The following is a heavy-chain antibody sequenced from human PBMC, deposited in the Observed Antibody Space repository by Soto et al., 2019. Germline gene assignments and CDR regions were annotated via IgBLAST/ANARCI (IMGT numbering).Heavy chain of an antibody. CDR1: GFTFSSYW. Sequence: PGGSLRLSCAASGFTFSSYWMSWVRQPPGKGLEWVANIKQDGSEKYYVDSVKGRFTISRDNAKNSLYLQMNSLRAEDTAVYYCARDVGLDYYYYYMDVWGKGTTVTVSS. CDR2: IKQDGSEK. D-gene: IGHD3-9*01. V-gene: IGHV3-7*01. CDR3: ARDVGLDYYYYYMDV. J-gene: IGHJ6*03.